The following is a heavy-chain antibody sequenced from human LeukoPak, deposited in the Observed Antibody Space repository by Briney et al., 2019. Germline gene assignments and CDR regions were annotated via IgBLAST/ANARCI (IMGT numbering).Heavy chain of an antibody. CDR2: IYYSGST. CDR3: ARASDGYNYGAFDI. V-gene: IGHV4-59*01. J-gene: IGHJ3*02. D-gene: IGHD5-24*01. Sequence: SETLSLTCTVSGGSISSYYWSWIRQPPGKGLEWIGYIYYSGSTNYNPSLKSRVTISVDTSKNQFSLKLSSVTAADTAVYYCARASDGYNYGAFDIWGQGTRVTVSS. CDR1: GGSISSYY.